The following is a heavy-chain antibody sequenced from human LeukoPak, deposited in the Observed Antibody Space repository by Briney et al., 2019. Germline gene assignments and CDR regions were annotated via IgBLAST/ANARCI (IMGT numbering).Heavy chain of an antibody. CDR2: ISSSSSTI. Sequence: GGSLRLSCAAPGFTFIIYSMNWVRQAPGKGLEWVSYISSSSSTIYYADSVKGRFTISRDNAKNSLYLQMNSLRDEDTAVYYCARAPSRRDSSGSFDSWGQGTLVTVSS. V-gene: IGHV3-48*02. CDR1: GFTFIIYS. J-gene: IGHJ4*02. D-gene: IGHD3-22*01. CDR3: ARAPSRRDSSGSFDS.